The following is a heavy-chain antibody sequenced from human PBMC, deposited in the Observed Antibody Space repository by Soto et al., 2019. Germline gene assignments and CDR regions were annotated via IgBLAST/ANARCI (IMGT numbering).Heavy chain of an antibody. CDR3: ARSPQIEPFFTYYYYGMDV. V-gene: IGHV3-21*01. Sequence: VQLVESGGGLVKPGGSLRLSCAASGFTFSSYSMNWVRQAPGKGLEWVSSISSSSSYIYYADSVKGRFTISRDNAKNSLYLQMNSLRAEDTAVYYCARSPQIEPFFTYYYYGMDVWGQGTTVTVSS. CDR1: GFTFSSYS. CDR2: ISSSSSYI. D-gene: IGHD3-3*01. J-gene: IGHJ6*02.